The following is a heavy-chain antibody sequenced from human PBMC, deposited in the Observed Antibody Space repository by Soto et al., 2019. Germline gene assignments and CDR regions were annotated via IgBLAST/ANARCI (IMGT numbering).Heavy chain of an antibody. CDR3: ARHHSSGWYEDYYYGMDV. D-gene: IGHD6-19*01. CDR1: GGSISSSSYY. Sequence: SETLSLTCTVSGGSISSSSYYWGWIRQPPGKGLEWIGSIYYSGSTYYNPSLKSRVTISVDTSKNKFSMKLSSVTAADTAVYYCARHHSSGWYEDYYYGMDVWGQGTTVTVSS. CDR2: IYYSGST. V-gene: IGHV4-39*01. J-gene: IGHJ6*02.